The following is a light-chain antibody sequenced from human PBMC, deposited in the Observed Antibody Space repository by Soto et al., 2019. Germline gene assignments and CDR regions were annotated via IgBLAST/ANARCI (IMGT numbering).Light chain of an antibody. CDR2: AAS. Sequence: DIQMTQSPSSLSASVGDRVTITCRASQSISSYLNWYQQKPGKAPNLLIYAASSLQSGVPSRFSGSGSGTDFTLTISRLQPEDFATYYCQQSYSTPAFGQGTKVEIK. V-gene: IGKV1-39*01. J-gene: IGKJ1*01. CDR1: QSISSY. CDR3: QQSYSTPA.